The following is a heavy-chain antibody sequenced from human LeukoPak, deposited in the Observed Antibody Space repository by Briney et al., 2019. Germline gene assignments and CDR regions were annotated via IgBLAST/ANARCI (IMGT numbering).Heavy chain of an antibody. CDR1: GYTFTSYG. CDR2: ISAYNGNT. V-gene: IGHV1-18*01. D-gene: IGHD3-10*01. J-gene: IGHJ4*02. CDR3: ARLLLGSESRGFEY. Sequence: ASVKVSCKASGYTFTSYGISWVRQAPGQGLEWMGWISAYNGNTNYAQKFQGRATMTTDTSTTTAYMELRSLRSDDTAVYYCARLLLGSESRGFEYWGQGTLVTVSS.